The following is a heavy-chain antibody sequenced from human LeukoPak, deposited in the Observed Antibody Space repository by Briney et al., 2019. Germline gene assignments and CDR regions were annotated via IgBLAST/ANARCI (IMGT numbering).Heavy chain of an antibody. CDR3: ARGLGTYYYGSGVSPPHAYYFDY. D-gene: IGHD3-10*01. CDR1: GYTFTGYY. CDR2: INPNSCGT. V-gene: IGHV1-2*02. Sequence: GASVKVSCKASGYTFTGYYMHWVRQAPGQGLEWMGWINPNSCGTNYAQKFQGRVTMTRDTSISTAYMELSRLRSDDTAVYYCARGLGTYYYGSGVSPPHAYYFDYWGQGTLVTVSS. J-gene: IGHJ4*02.